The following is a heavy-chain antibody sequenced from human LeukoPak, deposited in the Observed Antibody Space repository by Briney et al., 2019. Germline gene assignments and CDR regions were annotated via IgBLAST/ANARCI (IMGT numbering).Heavy chain of an antibody. CDR3: ARDSGSYSGGGLDY. D-gene: IGHD1-26*01. J-gene: IGHJ4*02. CDR1: GYTFTSYD. CDR2: MNPNSGNT. V-gene: IGHV1-8*03. Sequence: ASVKVSCKASGYTFTSYDINWVRQATGQGLEWMGWMNPNSGNTGYAQKFQGRVTITRNTSISTAYMELSSLRSEDTAVYYCARDSGSYSGGGLDYWGQGTLVTVSS.